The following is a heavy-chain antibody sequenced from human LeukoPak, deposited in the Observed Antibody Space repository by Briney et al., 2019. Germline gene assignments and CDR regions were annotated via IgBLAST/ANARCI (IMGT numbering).Heavy chain of an antibody. V-gene: IGHV4-34*01. Sequence: KSSETLSLTCAVYGVSFSGYYWSWIRQPPGKGLEWIGEINHSGSTNYNPSLKSRVTISVDTSKNPFSLKLSSVTAADTAVYYCARGLDGSGSFDYWGQGTLVTVSS. CDR1: GVSFSGYY. CDR3: ARGLDGSGSFDY. J-gene: IGHJ4*02. D-gene: IGHD3-10*01. CDR2: INHSGST.